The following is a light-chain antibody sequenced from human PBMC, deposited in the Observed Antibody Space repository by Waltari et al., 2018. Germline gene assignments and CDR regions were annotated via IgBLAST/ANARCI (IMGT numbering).Light chain of an antibody. J-gene: IGKJ4*01. Sequence: IVLTQSPATLSLSPGQRATLSCRASQTINHNFLVWYQQKPGQAPWLPIPGASSRATGFPDRFSGSGSGTDFTRTISRLEPEDVAVYYCQQYDGSILTFGGGTKVEI. V-gene: IGKV3-20*01. CDR2: GAS. CDR1: QTINHNF. CDR3: QQYDGSILT.